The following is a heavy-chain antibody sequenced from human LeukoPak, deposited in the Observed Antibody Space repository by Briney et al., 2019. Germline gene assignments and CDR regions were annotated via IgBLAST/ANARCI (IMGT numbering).Heavy chain of an antibody. Sequence: SETLSLTCAVYGGSFSGYYWSWIRQPPGKGLEWIGETNHSGSTNYNPSLKSRVTISVDTSKNQFSLKLSSVTAADTAVYYCARGYTIFGVVIRYYYYMDVWGKGTTVTVSS. CDR3: ARGYTIFGVVIRYYYYMDV. D-gene: IGHD3-3*01. CDR2: TNHSGST. J-gene: IGHJ6*03. V-gene: IGHV4-34*01. CDR1: GGSFSGYY.